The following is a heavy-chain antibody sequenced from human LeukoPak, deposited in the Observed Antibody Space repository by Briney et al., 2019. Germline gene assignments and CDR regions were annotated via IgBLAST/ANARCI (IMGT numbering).Heavy chain of an antibody. CDR3: ARARWGYFDY. J-gene: IGHJ4*02. CDR2: IYSGGST. Sequence: PGGSLRLSCAASGFTVSSNYMSWVRQAPGKGLEWVSVIYSGGSTYYADSVKGRFTISRDNSKNTLYLQMNSLRAENTAVYYCARARWGYFDYWGQGTLVTVSS. V-gene: IGHV3-66*01. CDR1: GFTVSSNY. D-gene: IGHD4-23*01.